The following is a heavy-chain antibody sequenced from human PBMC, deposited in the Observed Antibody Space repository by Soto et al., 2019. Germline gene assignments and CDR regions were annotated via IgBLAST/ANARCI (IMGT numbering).Heavy chain of an antibody. J-gene: IGHJ5*02. CDR2: IYYSGST. V-gene: IGHV4-59*08. CDR3: ARHIGAYYDILTGYNWFDP. CDR1: GGSISSYY. D-gene: IGHD3-9*01. Sequence: SETLSLTCTVSGGSISSYYWSWIRQPPGKGLEWIGYIYYSGSTNYNPSLKSRVTISVDTSKNQFSLKLSSVTAADTAVYYCARHIGAYYDILTGYNWFDPWGQGTLVTSPQ.